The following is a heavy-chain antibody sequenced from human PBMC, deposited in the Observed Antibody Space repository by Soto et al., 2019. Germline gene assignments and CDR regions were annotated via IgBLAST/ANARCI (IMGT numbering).Heavy chain of an antibody. CDR2: ISYDGSNK. Sequence: GGSLRLSCAASGFTFSSYGMHWVRQAPGKGLEWVAVISYDGSNKYYADSVKGRFTISRDNSKNTLYLQMNSLRAEDTAVYYCAKGAYGDFLGRGGRHDAFDIWGQGTMVTVSS. D-gene: IGHD4-17*01. CDR1: GFTFSSYG. CDR3: AKGAYGDFLGRGGRHDAFDI. V-gene: IGHV3-30*18. J-gene: IGHJ3*02.